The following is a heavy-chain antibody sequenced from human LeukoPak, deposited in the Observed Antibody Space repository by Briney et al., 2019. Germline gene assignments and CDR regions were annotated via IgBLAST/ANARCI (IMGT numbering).Heavy chain of an antibody. Sequence: GGSLRLSCAASGFTFSSYAMNWVRQAPGKGLEWVSLISGSGDSTDYADSVKGRFTISRDNSKNTLYLQINSLRADDTAVYYCAKRAMAGTGRGFDIWGQGTLVNVSS. D-gene: IGHD6-19*01. CDR3: AKRAMAGTGRGFDI. CDR2: ISGSGDST. V-gene: IGHV3-23*01. CDR1: GFTFSSYA. J-gene: IGHJ3*02.